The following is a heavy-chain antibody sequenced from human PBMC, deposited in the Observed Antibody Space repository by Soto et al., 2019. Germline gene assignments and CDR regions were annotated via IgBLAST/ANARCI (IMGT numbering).Heavy chain of an antibody. CDR1: GFTFSSYG. J-gene: IGHJ6*01. CDR3: PESRRSGKNGLGV. Sequence: QVQLVESGGGVVQPGRSLRLSCAASGFTFSSYGMHWVRQAPGKGLEWVAVISYDGSTKYYADSVKGRFTISRDNPKNALDLQMNSLRAEVTGVYYCPESRRSGKNGLGVWGPGTPVTVSS. CDR2: ISYDGSTK. V-gene: IGHV3-30*18. D-gene: IGHD3-10*01.